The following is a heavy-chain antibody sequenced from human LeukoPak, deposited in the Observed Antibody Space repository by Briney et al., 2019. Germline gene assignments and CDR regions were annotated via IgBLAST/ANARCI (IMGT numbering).Heavy chain of an antibody. CDR2: INGAGSNT. CDR1: GFTFSNYW. CDR3: TRSAFCSSGTCYAGTWFDP. V-gene: IGHV3-74*01. Sequence: PGGSLRLSCEASGFTFSNYWMHWVRQAPGKGLVWVSRINGAGSNTVYADSVKGRFSISRDNAKNTLYLQMSSLRAEDTAVYYCTRSAFCSSGTCYAGTWFDPWGQGTLVTVST. J-gene: IGHJ5*02. D-gene: IGHD2-2*01.